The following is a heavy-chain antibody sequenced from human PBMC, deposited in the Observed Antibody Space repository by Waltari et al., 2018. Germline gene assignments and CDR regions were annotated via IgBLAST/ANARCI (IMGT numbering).Heavy chain of an antibody. CDR3: AKDPLAVAGIYYYFDY. D-gene: IGHD6-19*01. CDR1: GFTFSSYG. Sequence: QVQLVESGGGVVQPGGSLRLSCAASGFTFSSYGMHWVRQAPGKGMEGVACIRYDGSNKYYADSVKGRFTISRDNSKNTLYLKRNSLRAEDTAVYYCAKDPLAVAGIYYYFDYWGQGTLVTVSS. J-gene: IGHJ4*02. V-gene: IGHV3-30*02. CDR2: IRYDGSNK.